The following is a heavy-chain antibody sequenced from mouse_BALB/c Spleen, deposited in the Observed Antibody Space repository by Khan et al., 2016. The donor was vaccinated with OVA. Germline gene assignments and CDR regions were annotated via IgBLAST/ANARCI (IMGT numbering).Heavy chain of an antibody. CDR2: IDPFSGDT. CDR1: GYSFTSYY. D-gene: IGHD2-2*01. J-gene: IGHJ3*01. CDR3: TRHVYVAWCTY. V-gene: IGHV1-31*01. Sequence: VQLQQSGPELMKPGASVKISCKASGYSFTSYYIHWVMQSHGKSLEWIGYIDPFSGDTTYNQKFKGKATLTVDKSSSTAYIHLSSLTSEDSAVYYCTRHVYVAWCTYWGQGTLVNVSA.